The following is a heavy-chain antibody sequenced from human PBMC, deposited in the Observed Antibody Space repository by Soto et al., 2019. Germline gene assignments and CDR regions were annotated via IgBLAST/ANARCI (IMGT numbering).Heavy chain of an antibody. D-gene: IGHD5-12*01. V-gene: IGHV6-1*01. Sequence: SQTLSLTCAISGASVSSNTASWNWIRQSPSRGLELLGRTYFRSKWYNDYAVSVKSRIIINPDTSNNQFSLQLNSVTPEDTAVYFCAKGDNLGPKTGYAFDPWGQGIMVTVSS. CDR2: TYFRSKWYN. CDR1: GASVSSNTAS. CDR3: AKGDNLGPKTGYAFDP. J-gene: IGHJ5*02.